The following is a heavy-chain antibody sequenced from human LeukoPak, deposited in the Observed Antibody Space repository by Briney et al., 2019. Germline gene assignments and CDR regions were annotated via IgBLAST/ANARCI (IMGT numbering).Heavy chain of an antibody. CDR3: ASARIYGDLDY. V-gene: IGHV1-18*01. D-gene: IGHD4-17*01. J-gene: IGHJ4*02. Sequence: ASVKVSCKASGYTFTSYGISWVRQAPGQGLEWMGWISAYNGNTNYAQKLQGRVTMTTDTSTSTAYMELRSLRSDDTAVSYCASARIYGDLDYWGQGTLVTVSS. CDR2: ISAYNGNT. CDR1: GYTFTSYG.